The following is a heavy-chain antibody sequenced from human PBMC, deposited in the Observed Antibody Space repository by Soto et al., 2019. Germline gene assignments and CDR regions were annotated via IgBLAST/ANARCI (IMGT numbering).Heavy chain of an antibody. V-gene: IGHV1-18*01. D-gene: IGHD3-10*01. J-gene: IGHJ4*02. CDR2: ISANNDHT. CDR3: ARGTYFDY. CDR1: GYTLNTYG. Sequence: QVKLVQSGAEVKKPGASVKVSCKASGYTLNTYGITWVRKAPGQGLEWMGWISANNDHTNYPQKLQGRVTMTTDTSTSTAYMERRSLTSDDPAVYYCARGTYFDYWGQATLVTVPS.